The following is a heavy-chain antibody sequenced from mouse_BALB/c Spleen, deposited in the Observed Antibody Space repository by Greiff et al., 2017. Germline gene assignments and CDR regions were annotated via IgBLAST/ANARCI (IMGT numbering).Heavy chain of an antibody. D-gene: IGHD3-1*01. CDR1: GFTFSSYA. CDR3: ARGGRGFDY. CDR2: ISSGGSYT. J-gene: IGHJ2*01. Sequence: EVMLVESGGGLVKPGGSLKLSCAASGFTFSSYAMSWVRQSPEKRLEWVAEISSGGSYTYYPDTVTGRFTISRDNAKNTLYLEMGSLRSEDTAMYYCARGGRGFDYWGQGTTLTVSS. V-gene: IGHV5-9-4*01.